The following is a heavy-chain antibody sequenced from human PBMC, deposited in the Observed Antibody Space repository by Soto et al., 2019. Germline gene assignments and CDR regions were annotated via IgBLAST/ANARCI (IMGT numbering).Heavy chain of an antibody. CDR1: CYAFTNYG. CDR3: ARVGGVQGYHYVDAFDY. J-gene: IGHJ4*02. Sequence: GASVKVSSKASCYAFTNYGVTCVRQAPGQGLEWMGWISVYNDDTNYAQKFRGRVIMTTDTSTSTAYMELRSLRSDDTAVYYCARVGGVQGYHYVDAFDYWGQGTLVTVSS. CDR2: ISVYNDDT. D-gene: IGHD4-17*01. V-gene: IGHV1-18*01.